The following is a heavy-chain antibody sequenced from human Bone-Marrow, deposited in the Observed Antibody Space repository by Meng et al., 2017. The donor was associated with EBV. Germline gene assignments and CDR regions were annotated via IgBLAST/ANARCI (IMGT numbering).Heavy chain of an antibody. CDR2: IYYSGRT. Sequence: LQRCGPGMVKPWESRSLILTVAGRSLSSDFWSWIPPPPGKGLEWIAYIYYSGRTNYNPSLKSLVAISVDTSKNQFSLKLSSVTAADTAVYYCAREYYDSSGYYDYRGQGTLVTVSS. CDR3: AREYYDSSGYYDY. D-gene: IGHD3-22*01. J-gene: IGHJ4*02. V-gene: IGHV4-59*01. CDR1: GRSLSSDF.